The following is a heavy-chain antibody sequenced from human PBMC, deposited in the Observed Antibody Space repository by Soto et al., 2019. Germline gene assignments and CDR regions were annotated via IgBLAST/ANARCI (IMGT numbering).Heavy chain of an antibody. J-gene: IGHJ6*03. V-gene: IGHV1-3*01. CDR1: GFTFSRYS. CDR2: INAGNGNT. D-gene: IGHD2-2*01. CDR3: ARDAAVAPVAINYYYYMDV. Sequence: QVQLVQSGAEVKKPGASVKVSCKASGFTFSRYSIHWVRQAPGQRLEWMGWINAGNGNTKYSQKFQDRVTITRDTSASTAYMELSSLRSEDRAVYYCARDAAVAPVAINYYYYMDVWDKGTTVTVSS.